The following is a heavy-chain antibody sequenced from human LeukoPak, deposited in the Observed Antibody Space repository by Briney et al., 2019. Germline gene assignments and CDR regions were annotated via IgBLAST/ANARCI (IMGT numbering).Heavy chain of an antibody. D-gene: IGHD1-1*01. CDR3: ARDSQYKGPTAYWFDP. J-gene: IGHJ5*02. CDR1: GFTFSSYG. V-gene: IGHV3-30*03. CDR2: ISYDGSNK. Sequence: GGSLRLSCAASGFTFSSYGMHWVRQAPGKGLEWVAVISYDGSNKYYADSVKGRFTISRDNSKNTLYLQMNSLRAEDTAVYYCARDSQYKGPTAYWFDPWGQGTLVTVSS.